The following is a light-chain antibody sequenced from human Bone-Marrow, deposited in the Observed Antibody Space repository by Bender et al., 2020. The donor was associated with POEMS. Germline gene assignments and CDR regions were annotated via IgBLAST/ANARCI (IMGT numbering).Light chain of an antibody. V-gene: IGLV3-1*01. CDR3: QAWDTYSVI. J-gene: IGLJ2*01. CDR1: DLGDKY. CDR2: QDT. Sequence: SYELTQPPSVSVSPGQTASITCSGDDLGDKYVAWYQQKPGQSPVLVIYQDTKRPSGIPERFSGSNSGNTATLTISGTQAIDEADYDCQAWDTYSVIFGGGTKLTVL.